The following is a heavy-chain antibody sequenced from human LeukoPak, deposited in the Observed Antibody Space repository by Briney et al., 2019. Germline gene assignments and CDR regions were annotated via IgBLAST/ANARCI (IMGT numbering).Heavy chain of an antibody. CDR1: GYTFTGYY. Sequence: ASVKVSCKASGYTFTGYYMHWVRQAPGQGLEWMGWINPNSGGTNYAQKFQGRVTMTRDTSTGTVYMELSSLRSEDTAVYYCARDLAQYCSSTSCYGARNAFDIWGQGTMVTVSS. V-gene: IGHV1-2*02. CDR2: INPNSGGT. J-gene: IGHJ3*02. D-gene: IGHD2-2*01. CDR3: ARDLAQYCSSTSCYGARNAFDI.